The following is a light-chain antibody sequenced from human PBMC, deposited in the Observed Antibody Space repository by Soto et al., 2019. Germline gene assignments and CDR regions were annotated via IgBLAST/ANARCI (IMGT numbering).Light chain of an antibody. CDR1: QSVSSSY. V-gene: IGKV3-20*01. Sequence: EIVLTQSPGTLSLSPGEIATLSCRPSQSVSSSYLAWYQQKPGQAPRLLIFGASTRATGIPARFSGSGSGTEFTLTISSLQSEDFAVYYCHQYGSSAWTFGQGTKVDIK. J-gene: IGKJ1*01. CDR2: GAS. CDR3: HQYGSSAWT.